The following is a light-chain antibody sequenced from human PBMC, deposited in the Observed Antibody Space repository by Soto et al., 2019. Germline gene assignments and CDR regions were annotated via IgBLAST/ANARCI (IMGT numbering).Light chain of an antibody. CDR3: CSYAGSSYV. CDR1: STDVGSYNL. Sequence: QSVLTQPASVSGSPGQSITISCTGTSTDVGSYNLVSWYQQHPDKAPKLMIYEVNKRPSGVSSRFSGSKSGNTASLTISGLQAEDEADYYCCSYAGSSYVFGTGTRSPS. J-gene: IGLJ1*01. CDR2: EVN. V-gene: IGLV2-23*02.